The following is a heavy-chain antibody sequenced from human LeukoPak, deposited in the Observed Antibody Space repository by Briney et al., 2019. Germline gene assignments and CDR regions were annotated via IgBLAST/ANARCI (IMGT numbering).Heavy chain of an antibody. CDR2: IYYSGST. J-gene: IGHJ4*02. D-gene: IGHD1-26*01. CDR3: ARGQYSGSCFDN. V-gene: IGHV4-59*08. CDR1: GGSISSYY. Sequence: SETLSLTCTVSGGSISSYYWSWIRQSPGKGLEWIAYIYYSGSTTYNPSLKSRVTMSVDTSKNQFSLKLSSVTAADTAVYYCARGQYSGSCFDNWGQGSLVTVSS.